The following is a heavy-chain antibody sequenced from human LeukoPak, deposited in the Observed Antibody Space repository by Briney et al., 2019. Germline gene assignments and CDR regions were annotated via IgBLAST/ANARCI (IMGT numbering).Heavy chain of an antibody. CDR2: ISWNSGSI. CDR3: AKDIIPGSGGERTPYYYGMDV. V-gene: IGHV3-9*01. CDR1: GFTFDDYA. D-gene: IGHD6-19*01. J-gene: IGHJ6*02. Sequence: GGSLRLSCAASGFTFDDYAMHWVRQAPGKGLEWVSGISWNSGSIGYADSVKGRFTISRDNAKNSLYLQMNSLRAEDTALYYCAKDIIPGSGGERTPYYYGMDVWGQGTTVTVSS.